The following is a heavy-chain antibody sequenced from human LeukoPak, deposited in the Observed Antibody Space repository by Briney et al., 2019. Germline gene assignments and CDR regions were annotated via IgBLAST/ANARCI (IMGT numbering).Heavy chain of an antibody. D-gene: IGHD1-1*01. J-gene: IGHJ6*03. CDR1: GFTFSSFD. CDR3: AEGPPLGKYYYLDV. V-gene: IGHV3-13*01. Sequence: GGSLRLSCAASGFTFSSFDMHWVRQPTGQGLEWVSTIGTASDTYYPGSVEGRFTLSRENAKNSLYLQMNSLTAGDTVGNYLAEGPPLGKYYYLDVGAKGPRSPSP. CDR2: IGTASDT.